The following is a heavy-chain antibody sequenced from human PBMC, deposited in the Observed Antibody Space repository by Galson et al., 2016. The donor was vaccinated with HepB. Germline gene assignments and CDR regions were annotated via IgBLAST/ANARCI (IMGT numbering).Heavy chain of an antibody. CDR3: GKHGCFDY. CDR2: ITRSGDAT. Sequence: SLRLSCAASGFSFSNSGMSWVRQAPGRGLEWVSGITRSGDATPYADFVKGRFTISRDNSKNTPYLNMNNLTAGDTAIYYCGKHGCFDYWGQGALVTVSS. V-gene: IGHV3-23*01. CDR1: GFSFSNSG. J-gene: IGHJ4*02.